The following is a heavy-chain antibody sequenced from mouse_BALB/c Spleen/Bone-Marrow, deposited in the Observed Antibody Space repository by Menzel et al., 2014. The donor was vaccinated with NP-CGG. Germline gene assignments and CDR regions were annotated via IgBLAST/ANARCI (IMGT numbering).Heavy chain of an antibody. CDR3: SRGVDHYSWFAY. D-gene: IGHD1-2*01. J-gene: IGHJ3*01. CDR1: GFTFSNYG. V-gene: IGHV5-6-3*01. Sequence: EVQRVESGGGLVQPGGSLKLSCEASGFTFSNYGMSWVRPTPDKRLELVANINRDGGSTYYSDSVKGRFTISRDDAKNTLNLQMSSLKSEDTAMYYCSRGVDHYSWFAYLGQGTLVTVSA. CDR2: INRDGGST.